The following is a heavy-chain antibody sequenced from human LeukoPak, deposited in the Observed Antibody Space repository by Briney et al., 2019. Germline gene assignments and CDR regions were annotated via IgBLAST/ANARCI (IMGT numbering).Heavy chain of an antibody. CDR2: INWNSGST. V-gene: IGHV3-20*04. Sequence: GGSLRLSCAASGFTFDDYGMSWVRQAPGKGLEWVSGINWNSGSTGYADSVKGRFTISRDNAKNSLYLQMNSLRAEDTALYYCAREGIAAAGTFLFPMTICYYYYMDVWGKGTTVTVSS. CDR3: AREGIAAAGTFLFPMTICYYYYMDV. CDR1: GFTFDDYG. D-gene: IGHD6-13*01. J-gene: IGHJ6*03.